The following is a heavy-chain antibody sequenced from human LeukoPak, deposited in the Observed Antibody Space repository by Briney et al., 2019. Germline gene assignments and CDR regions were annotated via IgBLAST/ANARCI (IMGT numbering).Heavy chain of an antibody. Sequence: PGGSLRLSCAASGFTFSDYYMSWIRQAPGKGLEWVSYISSSGSTIYYADSVKGRFTISRDNSKNTLYLQMNSLRAEDTAVYYCARDLGVDIVVVPAAPFDYWGQGTLVTVSS. J-gene: IGHJ4*02. CDR2: ISSSGSTI. CDR1: GFTFSDYY. CDR3: ARDLGVDIVVVPAAPFDY. D-gene: IGHD2-2*03. V-gene: IGHV3-11*04.